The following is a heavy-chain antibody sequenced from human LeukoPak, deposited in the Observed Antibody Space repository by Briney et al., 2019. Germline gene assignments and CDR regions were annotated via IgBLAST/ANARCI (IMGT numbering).Heavy chain of an antibody. D-gene: IGHD4/OR15-4a*01. CDR2: IYSGGST. J-gene: IGHJ4*02. Sequence: GGSLRPSCAASGFTFSDYYMSWIRQAPGKGLEWVSFIYSGGSTHYSDSVMGRFTISRDNSKNTLYLQMNSLRAGDTAVYYCARRAGAYSHPYDYWGQGTLVTVSS. CDR1: GFTFSDYY. CDR3: ARRAGAYSHPYDY. V-gene: IGHV3-53*01.